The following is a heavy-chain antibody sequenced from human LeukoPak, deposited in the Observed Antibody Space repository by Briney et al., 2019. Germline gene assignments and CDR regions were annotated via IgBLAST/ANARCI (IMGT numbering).Heavy chain of an antibody. D-gene: IGHD3-10*01. Sequence: PGGSLRLSSAASGFTVSSNYMSWVRQAPGKGLEWVSVIYSGGSTYYADSVKGRFTISRDNSKNTLYLQMNSLRAEDTAVYYCASPGVYYGSGSYYYWGQGTLVTVSS. CDR2: IYSGGST. CDR1: GFTVSSNY. V-gene: IGHV3-53*01. J-gene: IGHJ4*02. CDR3: ASPGVYYGSGSYYY.